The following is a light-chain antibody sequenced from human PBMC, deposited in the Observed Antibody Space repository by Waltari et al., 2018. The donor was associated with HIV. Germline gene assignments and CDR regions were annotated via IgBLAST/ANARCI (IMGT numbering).Light chain of an antibody. J-gene: IGLJ3*02. Sequence: QAVVTQEPSLTVSPGGTITLTCGSSTGAVTSGPYPYWFQQKPGQAPRTLVYDTSNTHSWTPARFSGSLLGGKAALTLSGAQPEDEADYYCLLFYSGARVFGGGTKLTVL. CDR3: LLFYSGARV. CDR2: DTS. V-gene: IGLV7-46*01. CDR1: TGAVTSGPY.